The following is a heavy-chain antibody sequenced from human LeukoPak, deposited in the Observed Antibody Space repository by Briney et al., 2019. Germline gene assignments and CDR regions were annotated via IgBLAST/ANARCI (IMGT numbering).Heavy chain of an antibody. CDR1: GGSFSGYY. V-gene: IGHV4-34*01. Sequence: SETLSLTCAVYGGSFSGYYWSWIRQPPGKGLEWIGEINRSGSTNYNPSLKSRVTISVDTSKNQFSLKLSSVTAADTAVYYCARGNYYDSSGYSSYYFDYWGQGTLVTVSS. D-gene: IGHD3-22*01. CDR2: INRSGST. CDR3: ARGNYYDSSGYSSYYFDY. J-gene: IGHJ4*02.